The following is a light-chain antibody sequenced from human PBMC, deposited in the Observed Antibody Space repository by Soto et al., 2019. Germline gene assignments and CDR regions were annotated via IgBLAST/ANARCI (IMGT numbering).Light chain of an antibody. Sequence: QSVLTQPASVSGSPGQSITISCTRTNSDVGTYNYVSWYQQHPGKAPKFVVYEVSDRPSGVSDRFSGSKSGNTASLTISGLQAEDEADYYCSSYTTSSTLVFGGGTKLTV. CDR2: EVS. V-gene: IGLV2-14*01. CDR3: SSYTTSSTLV. J-gene: IGLJ2*01. CDR1: NSDVGTYNY.